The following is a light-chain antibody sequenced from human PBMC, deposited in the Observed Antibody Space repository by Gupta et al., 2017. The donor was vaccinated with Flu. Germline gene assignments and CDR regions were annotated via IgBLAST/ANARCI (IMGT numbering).Light chain of an antibody. CDR1: QSVSNS. J-gene: IGKJ4*01. V-gene: IGKV3-15*01. CDR2: DAS. Sequence: SPATLSVSPGERATRACRASQSVSNSLDWYQQKPGQAPRLLIYDASTTAMGIPHRFSGSGSGTEFTLTSSSGQSEDFAVYYGQQDHDSTTFGRGTTVEIK. CDR3: QQDHDSTT.